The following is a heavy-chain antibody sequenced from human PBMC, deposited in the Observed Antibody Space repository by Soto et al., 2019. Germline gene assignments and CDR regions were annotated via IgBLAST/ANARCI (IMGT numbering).Heavy chain of an antibody. D-gene: IGHD3-16*01. Sequence: EMQMVESGGGLVQPGGSLRLSCAASGFTFSDHYMDWVRQAPGKGLEWVGRITNKVDGYTTSYAASVEGRFIVSRDDSRNSLFLQMNNMKMEDTAVYFCSVADYGHGSDVWGQGSMVIVSS. CDR3: SVADYGHGSDV. CDR1: GFTFSDHY. V-gene: IGHV3-72*01. CDR2: ITNKVDGYTT. J-gene: IGHJ6*02.